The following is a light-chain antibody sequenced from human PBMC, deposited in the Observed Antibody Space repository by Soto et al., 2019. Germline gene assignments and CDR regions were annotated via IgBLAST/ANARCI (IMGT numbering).Light chain of an antibody. CDR3: ETWDSKTRV. Sequence: QPVLTQSPSASASLGPSVTLTCTRSSWHSSYSIDWHQQQQVKAPPYLMILEGSRSYNKGSGVHDRFSGSSSGADRYLTISNLQVDDEDDYYYETWDSKTRVFGGGTKITVL. CDR2: LEGSRSY. V-gene: IGLV4-60*02. J-gene: IGLJ3*02. CDR1: SWHSSYS.